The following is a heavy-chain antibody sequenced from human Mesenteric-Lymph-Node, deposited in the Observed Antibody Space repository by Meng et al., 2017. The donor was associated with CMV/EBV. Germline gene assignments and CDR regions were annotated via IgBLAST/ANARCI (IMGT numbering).Heavy chain of an antibody. V-gene: IGHV1-69*01. CDR2: IIPIFGTA. CDR3: ARDPTTSGAAPPIWFDP. Sequence: GTFSSYAISWVRQAPGQGLELMGEIIPIFGTANYAQKFQGRVTITADESTSTAYMELSSLRSEDTAVYYCARDPTTSGAAPPIWFDPWGQGTLVTVSS. J-gene: IGHJ5*02. D-gene: IGHD1-26*01. CDR1: GTFSSYA.